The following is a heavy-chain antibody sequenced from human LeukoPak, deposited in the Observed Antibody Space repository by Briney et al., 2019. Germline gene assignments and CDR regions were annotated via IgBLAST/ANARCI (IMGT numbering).Heavy chain of an antibody. CDR1: GFTFSSYE. J-gene: IGHJ3*01. V-gene: IGHV3-30*02. CDR3: AKDTPVSN. Sequence: PGGSLRLSCAASGFTFSSYEMNWVRQAPGKGLEWVAFISSGGSDKYYSDSVKGRFTISKDNSKTTLYLQMNSLRDDDTAMYYCAKDTPVSNWGQGTMVTVSS. CDR2: ISSGGSDK.